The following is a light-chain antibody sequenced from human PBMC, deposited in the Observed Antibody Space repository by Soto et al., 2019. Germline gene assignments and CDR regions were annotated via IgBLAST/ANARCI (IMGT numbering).Light chain of an antibody. CDR2: DTS. CDR3: QQRSNWPLT. V-gene: IGKV3-11*01. Sequence: EVVMTQSPATLSVSPGERVALSCRASQSVSSHLAWYQQKPGQAPRLLIYDTSNRATGIPARFSGSGSGTDFTLTIISLEPEDFAVYYCQQRSNWPLTFGGGTKVDIK. J-gene: IGKJ4*01. CDR1: QSVSSH.